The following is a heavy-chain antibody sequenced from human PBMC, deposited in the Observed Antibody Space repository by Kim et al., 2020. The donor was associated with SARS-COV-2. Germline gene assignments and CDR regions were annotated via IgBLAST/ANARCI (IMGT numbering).Heavy chain of an antibody. Sequence: GGSLRLSCAASGFTFNDAWMSWVRQAPGKGLEWVGRIYSKTTGETQDYAAPVKGRFTITRDDTKNTLYLQMNSVKTEDTAVYYCTAGPIDYWGQGTLVTVSS. J-gene: IGHJ4*02. CDR3: TAGPIDY. V-gene: IGHV3-15*01. CDR2: IYSKTTGETQ. CDR1: GFTFNDAW.